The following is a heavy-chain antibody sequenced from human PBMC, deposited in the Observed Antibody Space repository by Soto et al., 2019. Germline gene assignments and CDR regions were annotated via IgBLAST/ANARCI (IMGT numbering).Heavy chain of an antibody. D-gene: IGHD3-16*01. Sequence: GWSLRLSCAASGFTFSSYSIHWVRQAPGRGLEWVSAITRNSDIYYADSVKGRFTISRDNAKNSLYLQMNSLRDEDTAVYYCARVRGGPPRYWGQGTLVTVSS. CDR3: ARVRGGPPRY. CDR2: ITRNSDI. CDR1: GFTFSSYS. J-gene: IGHJ4*02. V-gene: IGHV3-21*01.